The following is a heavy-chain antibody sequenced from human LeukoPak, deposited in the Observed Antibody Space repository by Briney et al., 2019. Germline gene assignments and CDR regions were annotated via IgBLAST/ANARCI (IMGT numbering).Heavy chain of an antibody. J-gene: IGHJ4*02. CDR1: GFTFSNYW. V-gene: IGHV3-74*01. Sequence: GGSLRLSCAASGFTFSNYWMHWVRQAPGKGLVWVSRINSDGSTTNYADSVKGRFTIPRDNAKNTLYLQMNSLRAEDTAMYYCARHAVAVDCWGQGTLVTVSS. D-gene: IGHD6-19*01. CDR2: INSDGSTT. CDR3: ARHAVAVDC.